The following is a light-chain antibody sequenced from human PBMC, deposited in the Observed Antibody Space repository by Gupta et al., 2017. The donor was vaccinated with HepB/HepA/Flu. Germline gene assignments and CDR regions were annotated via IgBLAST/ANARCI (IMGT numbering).Light chain of an antibody. V-gene: IGKV2-28*01. CDR1: QSLLHSNGYNY. CDR3: MQSLQTSWT. Sequence: DIVMTQSPLSLPVTPGEPASISCRSSQSLLHSNGYNYLDWYLQKPGQSPQLLIYLGSNRASGVPDRFSGSGSGIDFTLKISRVEAEDVGVYYCMQSLQTSWTFGQGTKVEIK. J-gene: IGKJ1*01. CDR2: LGS.